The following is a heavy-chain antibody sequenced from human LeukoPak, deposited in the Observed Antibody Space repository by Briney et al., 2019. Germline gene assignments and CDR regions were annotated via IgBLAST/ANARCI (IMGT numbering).Heavy chain of an antibody. J-gene: IGHJ6*02. CDR1: DGSFSGYY. CDR2: INHSGST. CDR3: ARAPRIYYYYYGMDV. V-gene: IGHV4-34*01. Sequence: SETLSLTCAVYDGSFSGYYWSWIRQPPGKGLEWIGEINHSGSTNYNPSLKSRVTISVDTSKNQFSLKLSSVTAADTAVYYYARAPRIYYYYYGMDVWGQGTTVAVSS.